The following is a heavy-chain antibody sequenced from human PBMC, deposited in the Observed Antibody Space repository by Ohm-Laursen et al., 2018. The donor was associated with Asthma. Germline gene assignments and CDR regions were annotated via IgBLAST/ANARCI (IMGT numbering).Heavy chain of an antibody. J-gene: IGHJ4*02. V-gene: IGHV3-9*01. D-gene: IGHD6-13*01. Sequence: SLRLSCTASGFTFTTFWMHWVRQAPGKGLVWVSGISWNSGSIGYADSVKGRFTISRDNAKNSLYLQMNSLRAEDTALYYCAKASAAGIDVYFDYWGQGTLVTVSS. CDR3: AKASAAGIDVYFDY. CDR1: GFTFTTFW. CDR2: ISWNSGSI.